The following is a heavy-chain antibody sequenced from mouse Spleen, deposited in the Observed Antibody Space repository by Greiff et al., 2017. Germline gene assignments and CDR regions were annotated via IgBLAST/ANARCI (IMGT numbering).Heavy chain of an antibody. V-gene: IGHV1-80*01. CDR1: GYAFSSYW. CDR2: IYPGDGDT. J-gene: IGHJ2*01. D-gene: IGHD2-1*01. Sequence: QVQLQQSGAELVKPGASVKISCKASGYAFSSYWMNWVKQRPGKGLEWIGQIYPGDGDTNYNGKFKGKATLTADKSSSTAYMQLSSLTSEDSAVYFCARRGLYGNYFDYWGQGTTLTVSS. CDR3: ARRGLYGNYFDY.